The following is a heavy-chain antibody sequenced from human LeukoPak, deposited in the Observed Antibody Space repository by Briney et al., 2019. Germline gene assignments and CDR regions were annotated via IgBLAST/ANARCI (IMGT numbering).Heavy chain of an antibody. CDR1: GGTFSSYA. J-gene: IGHJ4*02. D-gene: IGHD2-2*01. Sequence: GASVKVSCKASGGTFSSYAISWVRQAPGQGLEWMGGIIPIFGTANYAQKFQGRVTITADESTSTAYMELSSLRFEDTAVYYCARDGEVVPAARGVFDYWGQGTLVTVSS. CDR2: IIPIFGTA. CDR3: ARDGEVVPAARGVFDY. V-gene: IGHV1-69*13.